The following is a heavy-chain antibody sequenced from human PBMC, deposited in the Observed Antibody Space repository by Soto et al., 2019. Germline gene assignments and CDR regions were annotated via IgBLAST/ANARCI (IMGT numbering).Heavy chain of an antibody. J-gene: IGHJ4*02. CDR2: IVVGSGNT. V-gene: IGHV1-58*01. Sequence: QMQLVQSGPEVKKPGTSVKVSCKASGFTFTSSPVQWVRQARGQRLEWIGWIVVGSGNTNYAQKFQERVTITRDMSTSTAYMELSSLRSEDTAVYYCAAARGYSYFDYWGQGTLVTVSS. CDR1: GFTFTSSP. D-gene: IGHD5-18*01. CDR3: AAARGYSYFDY.